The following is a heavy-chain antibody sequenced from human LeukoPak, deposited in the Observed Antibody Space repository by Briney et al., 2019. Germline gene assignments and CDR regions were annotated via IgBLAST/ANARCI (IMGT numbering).Heavy chain of an antibody. CDR2: IYYSGST. CDR1: GGSISSYY. Sequence: KASETLSLTCTVSGGSISSYYWSWIRQPPGKGLEWIGYIYYSGSTNCNPSLKSRVTISVDTSKNQFSLKLSSVTAADTAVYYCARDRYSYGHDYWGQGTLVTVSS. D-gene: IGHD5-18*01. V-gene: IGHV4-59*01. CDR3: ARDRYSYGHDY. J-gene: IGHJ4*02.